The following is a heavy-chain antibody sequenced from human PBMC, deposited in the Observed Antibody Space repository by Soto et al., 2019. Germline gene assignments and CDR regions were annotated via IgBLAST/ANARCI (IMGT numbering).Heavy chain of an antibody. D-gene: IGHD2-2*01. CDR3: ARVQLLPGRVNWFDP. CDR2: IYYSGST. Sequence: SETLSLTCTVSGGSISSYYWSWIRQPPGKGLEWIGYIYYSGSTNYNPSLKSRVTISVDTSKNQFSLKLSSVTAADTAVYYCARVQLLPGRVNWFDPWGQGTLVTVSS. V-gene: IGHV4-59*01. CDR1: GGSISSYY. J-gene: IGHJ5*02.